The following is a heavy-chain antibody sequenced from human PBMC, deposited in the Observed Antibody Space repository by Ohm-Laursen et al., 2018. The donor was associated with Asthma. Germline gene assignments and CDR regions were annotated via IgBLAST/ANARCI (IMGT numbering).Heavy chain of an antibody. CDR3: ARTYCTNGVCYDFDY. J-gene: IGHJ4*02. D-gene: IGHD2-8*01. CDR1: GGSISSGDYY. Sequence: LSLTCTVSGGSISSGDYYWSWIRQAPGKGLEWVSYISSSSSYTNYADSVKGRFTISRDNAKNSLYLQMNSLRAEDTAVYYCARTYCTNGVCYDFDYWGQGTLVTVSS. V-gene: IGHV3-11*06. CDR2: ISSSSSYT.